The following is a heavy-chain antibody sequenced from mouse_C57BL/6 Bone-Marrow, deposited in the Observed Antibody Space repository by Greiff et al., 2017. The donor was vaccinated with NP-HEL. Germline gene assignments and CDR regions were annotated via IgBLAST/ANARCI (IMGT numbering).Heavy chain of an antibody. CDR2: ISSGGSYI. CDR3: ARHGGYYGSSFDY. CDR1: GFTFSSYG. J-gene: IGHJ2*01. D-gene: IGHD1-1*01. V-gene: IGHV5-6*01. Sequence: EVKLVESGGDLVKPGGSLKLSCAASGFTFSSYGMSWVRQTPDKRLEWVATISSGGSYIYYPDSVKGRFTISRDNAKNTLYLQMSSLKSEDTAVYYCARHGGYYGSSFDYWGQGTTLTVSS.